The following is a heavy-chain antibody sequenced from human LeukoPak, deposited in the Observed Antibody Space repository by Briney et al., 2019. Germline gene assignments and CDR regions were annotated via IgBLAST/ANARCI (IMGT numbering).Heavy chain of an antibody. CDR1: GYTFSDYTFTNYG. CDR2: ISTYKSHT. Sequence: ASVKVSCKASGYTFSDYTFTNYGISWVRQAPGQGLEWMGWISTYKSHTNYAQKFQGRVTMTTDTSTSTAYMELRSLRSDDTAVYYCARVDSSSWYLTLDYYGMDVWGQGTTVTVSS. D-gene: IGHD6-13*01. CDR3: ARVDSSSWYLTLDYYGMDV. J-gene: IGHJ6*02. V-gene: IGHV1-18*01.